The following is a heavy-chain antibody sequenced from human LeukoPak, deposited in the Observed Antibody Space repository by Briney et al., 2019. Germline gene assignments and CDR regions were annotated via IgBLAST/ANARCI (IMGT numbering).Heavy chain of an antibody. CDR1: GFTFDDYA. J-gene: IGHJ4*02. V-gene: IGHV3-9*01. Sequence: PCRSLRLSCAASGFTFDDYAMHWVRQAPGKGLEWVSGISWNSGSIGYADSVKGRFTISRDNAKNSLYLQMNSLRAEDTALYYCAKGGFDDILTGYYNPPDYWGQGTLVTVSS. CDR2: ISWNSGSI. D-gene: IGHD3-9*01. CDR3: AKGGFDDILTGYYNPPDY.